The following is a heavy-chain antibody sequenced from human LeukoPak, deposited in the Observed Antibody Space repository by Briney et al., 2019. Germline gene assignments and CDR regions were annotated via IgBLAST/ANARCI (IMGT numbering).Heavy chain of an antibody. D-gene: IGHD4-17*01. CDR3: AKEETMPTVTTYCDY. CDR2: ISGSGGST. CDR1: GFTFSSYA. J-gene: IGHJ4*02. V-gene: IGHV3-23*01. Sequence: SGGSLRLSCAASGFTFSSYAMSWVRQAPGKGPEWVSAISGSGGSTYYADSVKGRFTISRDNSKNTLYLQMNSLRAEDTAVYYCAKEETMPTVTTYCDYWGQGTLVTVSS.